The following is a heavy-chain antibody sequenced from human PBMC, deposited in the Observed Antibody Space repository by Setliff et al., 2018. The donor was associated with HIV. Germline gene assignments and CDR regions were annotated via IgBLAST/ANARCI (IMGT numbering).Heavy chain of an antibody. V-gene: IGHV4-4*08. D-gene: IGHD3-10*01. CDR3: ARDRRGYYYGSGSCYMDV. CDR2: IYTSGIT. Sequence: KTSETLSLTCTVSGDSISSYYWSWIRQPPGKGLEWIWYIYTSGITDYNPSLKSRVTISGDTSKNQFSLKLSSVTAADTAVYYCARDRRGYYYGSGSCYMDVWGTGTTVTVSS. CDR1: GDSISSYY. J-gene: IGHJ6*03.